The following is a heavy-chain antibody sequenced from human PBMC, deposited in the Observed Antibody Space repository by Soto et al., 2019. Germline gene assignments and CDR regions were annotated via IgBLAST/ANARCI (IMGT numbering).Heavy chain of an antibody. V-gene: IGHV4-59*08. CDR2: IYYSGST. Sequence: SETLSLTCTVSGGSISSYYWSWIRQPPGKGLEWIGYIYYSGSTNYNPSLKSRVTISVDTSKNQFSLKLSSVTAADTAVYYCARHAGYCTNGVCYILGHYFDYWGQGTLVTVS. D-gene: IGHD2-8*01. CDR3: ARHAGYCTNGVCYILGHYFDY. J-gene: IGHJ4*02. CDR1: GGSISSYY.